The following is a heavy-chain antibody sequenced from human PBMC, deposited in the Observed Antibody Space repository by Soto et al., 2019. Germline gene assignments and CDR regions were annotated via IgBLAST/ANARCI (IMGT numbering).Heavy chain of an antibody. V-gene: IGHV1-69*06. CDR2: IIATFGTA. CDR1: GVTFSNYG. D-gene: IGHD3-10*02. CDR3: VRAGDVAALYRKYYVHY. J-gene: IGHJ4*02. Sequence: QVQLVQSGAEVKKPGSSVKVSCKTSGVTFSNYGFSWVRQARGQGLEWMGGIIATFGTADYPQKFQDRVTITADISTSTIYVELSRLRSEDTAVYYCVRAGDVAALYRKYYVHYWGPGTEVTVSS.